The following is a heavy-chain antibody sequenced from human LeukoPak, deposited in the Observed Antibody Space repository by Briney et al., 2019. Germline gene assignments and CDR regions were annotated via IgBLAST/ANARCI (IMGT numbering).Heavy chain of an antibody. CDR2: IYTSGTTT. J-gene: IGHJ6*03. Sequence: SETLSLTCTVSDDPINSGVYYWNWIRQPAGKGPEWIGHIYTSGTTTNSNPSLKSRVAISLDTSKNHFSLKLSSVTAADTAVYYCARAKKRSGRSRNFYLDVWGKGTTVTVSS. CDR1: DDPINSGVYY. V-gene: IGHV4-61*09. CDR3: ARAKKRSGRSRNFYLDV. D-gene: IGHD1-26*01.